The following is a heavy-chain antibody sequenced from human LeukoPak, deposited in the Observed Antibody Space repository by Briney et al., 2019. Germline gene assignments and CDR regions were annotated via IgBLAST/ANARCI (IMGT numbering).Heavy chain of an antibody. V-gene: IGHV3-23*01. J-gene: IGHJ4*02. Sequence: LRGSLKLSCAASRFTFSSYGMSWVRQAPGRGLQWVAGISGSGGTTYYTDSVRGRLIISRDNSKNTMYLQMSSLSAEDTAIYYCVKERDYSETGVFRYWGQGTLVTVSS. CDR1: RFTFSSYG. CDR2: ISGSGGTT. D-gene: IGHD4/OR15-4a*01. CDR3: VKERDYSETGVFRY.